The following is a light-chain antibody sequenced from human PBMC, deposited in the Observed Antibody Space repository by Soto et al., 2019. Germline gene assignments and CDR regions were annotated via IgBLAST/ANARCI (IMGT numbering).Light chain of an antibody. CDR1: STDVGGYNY. CDR2: DVS. Sequence: QSVLTQPRSVSGSPGQSVTISCTGSSTDVGGYNYVSWYQQHPGKAPKLMIYDVSNRPSGVSNRFSGSKSGNTASLTISELQAEDEADYYCSSYTSRSTPVFGGGTKLTVL. J-gene: IGLJ2*01. CDR3: SSYTSRSTPV. V-gene: IGLV2-14*01.